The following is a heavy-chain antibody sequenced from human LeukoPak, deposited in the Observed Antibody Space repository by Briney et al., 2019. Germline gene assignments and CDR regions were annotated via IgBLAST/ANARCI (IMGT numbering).Heavy chain of an antibody. Sequence: ASVKVSCKASGYTFTGYYMHWVRQAPGQGLEWMGWINPNSGGTNYAQKFQGRVTMTRDTSISTAYMEVSRLTSDDTAMFYCARDPPGTTAFDLWGQGTMVTVSS. D-gene: IGHD1-1*01. CDR1: GYTFTGYY. CDR2: INPNSGGT. CDR3: ARDPPGTTAFDL. V-gene: IGHV1-2*02. J-gene: IGHJ3*01.